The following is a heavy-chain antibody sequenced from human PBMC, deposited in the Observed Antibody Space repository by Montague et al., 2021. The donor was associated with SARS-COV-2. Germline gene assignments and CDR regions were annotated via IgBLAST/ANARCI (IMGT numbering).Heavy chain of an antibody. CDR2: IFENGDT. J-gene: IGHJ6*02. Sequence: SETLSLTCTASGVAISYGDWSWIRQPPGKGLEWIVTIFENGDTDHNPSLKSRVTVSEDTSQNQFSLRLSSVAAADTALYYCARYYERSWDVWGQGTTVTVSS. CDR1: GVAISYGD. CDR3: ARYYERSWDV. D-gene: IGHD3-16*01. V-gene: IGHV4-4*09.